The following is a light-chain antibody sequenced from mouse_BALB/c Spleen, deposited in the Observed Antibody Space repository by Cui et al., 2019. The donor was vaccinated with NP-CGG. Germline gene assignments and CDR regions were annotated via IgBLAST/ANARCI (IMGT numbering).Light chain of an antibody. CDR2: GTY. CDR1: TGAVTTSNY. Sequence: QAVVTQESALTTSPGETVTLTCRSSTGAVTTSNYANWVQEKPDHLFTGLIVGTYTRAPVVPVRFSGSLIGDKPPLTITGAQTEDGAIYFCALWYSNHWVFGGGTKLTVL. CDR3: ALWYSNHWV. V-gene: IGLV1*01. J-gene: IGLJ1*01.